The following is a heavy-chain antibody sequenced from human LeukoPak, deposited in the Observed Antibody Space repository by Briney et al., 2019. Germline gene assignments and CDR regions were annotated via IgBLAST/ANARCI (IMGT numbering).Heavy chain of an antibody. Sequence: SETLSLTCTVSGGSISSSSYYWGWIRQPPGTGLEWIGSISYSGSTSYNPSLKSPVTISVDTSKNQFSLKLSSVTAADTAAYYCARVYSDFWSGYSYYFDYWGQGTLVTVSS. CDR2: ISYSGST. J-gene: IGHJ4*02. CDR3: ARVYSDFWSGYSYYFDY. CDR1: GGSISSSSYY. D-gene: IGHD3-3*01. V-gene: IGHV4-39*07.